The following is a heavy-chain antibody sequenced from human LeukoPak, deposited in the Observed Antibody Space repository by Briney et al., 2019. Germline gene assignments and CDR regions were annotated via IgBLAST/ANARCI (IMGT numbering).Heavy chain of an antibody. V-gene: IGHV4-4*09. J-gene: IGHJ4*02. CDR3: ARHSSGSYYADYFDY. Sequence: SETLPLTCTVSGGSISSYYWSWIRQPPGKGLEWIGYIYTSGSTNYNPSLKSRVTISVDTSKNQFSLKPSSVTAADTAVYYCARHSSGSYYADYFDYWGQGTLVTVSS. CDR2: IYTSGST. D-gene: IGHD1-26*01. CDR1: GGSISSYY.